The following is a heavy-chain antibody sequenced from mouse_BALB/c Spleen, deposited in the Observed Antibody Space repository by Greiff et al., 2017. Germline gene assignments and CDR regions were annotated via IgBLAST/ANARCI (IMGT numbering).Heavy chain of an antibody. CDR1: GYAFTNYL. Sequence: VQLQQSGAELVRPGTSVKVSCKASGYAFTNYLIEWVKQRPGQGLEWIGVINPGSGGTNYNEKFKGKATLTADKSSSTAYMQLSSLTSDDSAVYFCARSYLLPKGFAYWGQGTLVTVSA. V-gene: IGHV1-54*01. D-gene: IGHD1-1*01. CDR2: INPGSGGT. CDR3: ARSYLLPKGFAY. J-gene: IGHJ3*01.